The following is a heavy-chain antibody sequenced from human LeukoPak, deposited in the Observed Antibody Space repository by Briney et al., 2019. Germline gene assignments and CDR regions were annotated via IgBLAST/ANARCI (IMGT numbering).Heavy chain of an antibody. Sequence: GESLKISCKGSGYSFTSYWIGWVRQMPGKGLECMGIIYPGDSDTRYSPSFQGQATISADRSINTAYLQWSSLKASDTAIYFCARHGRFTPYYFDFWGQGTLVTVSS. CDR3: ARHGRFTPYYFDF. CDR2: IYPGDSDT. CDR1: GYSFTSYW. J-gene: IGHJ4*02. V-gene: IGHV5-51*01.